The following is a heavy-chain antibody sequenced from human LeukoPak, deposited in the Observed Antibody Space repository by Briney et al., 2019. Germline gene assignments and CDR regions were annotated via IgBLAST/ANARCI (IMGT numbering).Heavy chain of an antibody. CDR2: IYYSGST. CDR3: ARRIGGKGFDP. Sequence: SETLSLTCTVSGGSISSYYWSWIRPPPGKGLEWIGYIYYSGSTNYNPSLKSRVTISVDTSKNQFSLKLSSVTAADTAVYYCARRIGGKGFDPWGQGTLVTVSS. D-gene: IGHD4-23*01. J-gene: IGHJ5*02. CDR1: GGSISSYY. V-gene: IGHV4-59*08.